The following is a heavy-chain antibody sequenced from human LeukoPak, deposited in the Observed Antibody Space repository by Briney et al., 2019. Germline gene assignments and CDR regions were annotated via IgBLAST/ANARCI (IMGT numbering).Heavy chain of an antibody. CDR1: GLTFSTSW. J-gene: IGHJ3*02. CDR2: INSDGSST. CDR3: VREGDRSGYYLDAFDI. V-gene: IGHV3-74*01. D-gene: IGHD3-22*01. Sequence: PGGSLRLSCATSGLTFSTSWMHWVRQAPGKGLVWVSRINSDGSSTSYADSVKGRFTIARDNARNTLYLQMNSLRAEDTAVYYCVREGDRSGYYLDAFDIWGQGTMVTVSS.